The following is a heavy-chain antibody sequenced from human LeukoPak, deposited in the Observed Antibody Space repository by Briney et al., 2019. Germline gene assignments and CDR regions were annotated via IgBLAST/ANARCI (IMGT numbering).Heavy chain of an antibody. V-gene: IGHV4-59*10. J-gene: IGHJ4*02. Sequence: PSETLSLTCAVYGGSFSSYYWSWIRQPAGKGLEWIGRIYTSGSTNYNPSLKSRVTMSVDTSKNQFSLKLSSVTAADTAVYYCARVGCSSTSCYDYWGQGTLVTVSS. CDR2: IYTSGST. CDR3: ARVGCSSTSCYDY. CDR1: GGSFSSYY. D-gene: IGHD2-2*01.